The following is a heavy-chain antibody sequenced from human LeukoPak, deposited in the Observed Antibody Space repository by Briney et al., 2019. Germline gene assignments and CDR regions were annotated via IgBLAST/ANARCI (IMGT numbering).Heavy chain of an antibody. V-gene: IGHV3-23*01. D-gene: IGHD6-6*01. CDR2: IGSGGYR. CDR1: GLTLSNYD. J-gene: IGHJ4*02. CDR3: AKKLRDASSYFDF. Sequence: GGSLRLSCVASGLTLSNYDTTWVRQAPGKGLEYVSSIGSGGYRFYGGSVKGRFSISRDNSQNTVYLQMNSLRGEDTAIYFCAKKLRDASSYFDFWGQGILVTVSS.